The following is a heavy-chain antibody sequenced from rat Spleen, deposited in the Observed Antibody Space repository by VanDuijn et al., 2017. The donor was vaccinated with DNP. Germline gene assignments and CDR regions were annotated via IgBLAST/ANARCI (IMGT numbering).Heavy chain of an antibody. V-gene: IGHV5-25*01. Sequence: EVQLVESGGGLVQPGRSLKLSCAASGFTFSHYYMAWVRQAPTKGLEWVASISTGGGNTYYRDSVKGRFTISRDNARNTLYLQMNSLRSEDMATYYCARWNSGHFDYWGQGVMVPVSS. CDR3: ARWNSGHFDY. CDR1: GFTFSHYY. J-gene: IGHJ2*01. CDR2: ISTGGGNT. D-gene: IGHD4-3*01.